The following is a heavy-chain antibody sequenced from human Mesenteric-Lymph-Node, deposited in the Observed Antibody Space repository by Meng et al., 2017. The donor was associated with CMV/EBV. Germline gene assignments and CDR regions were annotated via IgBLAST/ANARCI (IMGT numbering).Heavy chain of an antibody. CDR2: IKQDGSEK. CDR3: AKARGRFSGSWCTDY. Sequence: GESLKISCVASGFTFSSYWMSWVRQAPGKGLEWVANIKQDGSEKYYVDSLKGRFTISRDNAENSLYLQMNSLRAEDTAVYYCAKARGRFSGSWCTDYWGQGTLVTVSS. V-gene: IGHV3-7*01. J-gene: IGHJ4*02. D-gene: IGHD6-13*01. CDR1: GFTFSSYW.